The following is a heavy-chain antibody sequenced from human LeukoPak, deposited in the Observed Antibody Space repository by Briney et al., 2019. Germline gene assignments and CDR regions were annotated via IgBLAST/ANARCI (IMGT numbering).Heavy chain of an antibody. D-gene: IGHD3-22*01. J-gene: IGHJ5*02. Sequence: GASVKVSCKASGYTFTSYAMHWVRQAPGQRLEWMGWINAGNGNTKYPQKFQGRVTITRDTSASTAYMELSSLRSEDTAVYYCARDRYDSSGVNWFDPWGQGILVTVSS. CDR3: ARDRYDSSGVNWFDP. V-gene: IGHV1-3*01. CDR2: INAGNGNT. CDR1: GYTFTSYA.